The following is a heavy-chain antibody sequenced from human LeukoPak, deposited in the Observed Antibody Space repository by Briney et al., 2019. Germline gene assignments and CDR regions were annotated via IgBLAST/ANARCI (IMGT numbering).Heavy chain of an antibody. Sequence: SETLSLTCAVYGGSFSGYYWSWIRQPSAKGLEWIGEINHSGSTNYNPSLTRRVTISVDTSKYQFSLKLSSVTAADTAVYYCARGGRRRDFDYWGQGTLVTVSS. CDR3: ARGGRRRDFDY. CDR1: GGSFSGYY. V-gene: IGHV4-34*01. J-gene: IGHJ4*02. D-gene: IGHD1-14*01. CDR2: INHSGST.